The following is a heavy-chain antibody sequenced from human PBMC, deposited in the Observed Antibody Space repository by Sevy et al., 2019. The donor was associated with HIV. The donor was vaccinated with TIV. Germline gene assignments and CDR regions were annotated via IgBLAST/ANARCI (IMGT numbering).Heavy chain of an antibody. CDR3: AKVERGIAAARSSKGGDHLNFYYFDY. V-gene: IGHV3-30*18. Sequence: GGSLRLSCAASGFTFSSYGMHWVRQAPGKGLEWVAVISYDGSNKYYADSVKGRFTISRDNSKNTLYLQMNSLRAEDTAVYYCAKVERGIAAARSSKGGDHLNFYYFDYWGQGTLVTVSS. CDR1: GFTFSSYG. CDR2: ISYDGSNK. D-gene: IGHD6-13*01. J-gene: IGHJ4*02.